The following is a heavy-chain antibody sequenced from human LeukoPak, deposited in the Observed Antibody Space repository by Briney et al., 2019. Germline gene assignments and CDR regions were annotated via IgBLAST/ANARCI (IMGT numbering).Heavy chain of an antibody. V-gene: IGHV1-46*01. D-gene: IGHD1-7*01. Sequence: ASVKVSCKASGYTFTSYHMHWVRQAPGQGLEWMGIINPSGGSTSYAQKFQGRVTMTRDTSTSTVYMELRSLRSDDTAVYYCARDGTTAAALDSWGQGTLVTVSS. CDR1: GYTFTSYH. CDR3: ARDGTTAAALDS. CDR2: INPSGGST. J-gene: IGHJ5*01.